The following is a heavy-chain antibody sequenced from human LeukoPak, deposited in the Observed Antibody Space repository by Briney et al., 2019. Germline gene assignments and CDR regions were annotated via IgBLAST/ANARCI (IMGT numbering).Heavy chain of an antibody. CDR2: TILIFGTA. V-gene: IGHV1-69*13. Sequence: ASVTVSCKASVGTFSSYAISWVRQAPGQGLEWMGETILIFGTANYAHKFQGRVTITADESTSTAYMELSSLRSEDTAVYYCARGGGGSYEGDYFDYWGQGTLVTVSS. CDR1: VGTFSSYA. D-gene: IGHD1-26*01. J-gene: IGHJ4*02. CDR3: ARGGGGSYEGDYFDY.